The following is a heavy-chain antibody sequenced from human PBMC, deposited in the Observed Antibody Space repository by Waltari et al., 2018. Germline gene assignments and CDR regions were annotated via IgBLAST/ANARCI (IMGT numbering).Heavy chain of an antibody. D-gene: IGHD2-15*01. V-gene: IGHV1-69*05. Sequence: QVQLVQSGAEVKKPGSSVKVSCKASGGTFSSYAISWVRQAPGQGLEWMGGISHIFGTAHYAQKCQGRVTITTDESTSTAYMELSSLRSEDTAVYYCARGGGIVVPLRYYYGMDVWGQGTTVTVSS. CDR2: ISHIFGTA. CDR3: ARGGGIVVPLRYYYGMDV. CDR1: GGTFSSYA. J-gene: IGHJ6*02.